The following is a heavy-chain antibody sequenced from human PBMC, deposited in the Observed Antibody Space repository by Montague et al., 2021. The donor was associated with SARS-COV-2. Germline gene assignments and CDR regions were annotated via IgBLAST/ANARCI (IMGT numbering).Heavy chain of an antibody. Sequence: CAISGDSVSRNSAAWNWIRQSPSRGLEWLGRTYYRSKWYNDYAVSVKSRITINPDTSKNQFSLKLSSVTAADTAVYYCARTVVVLAAMSRYYGMDVWGQGTSVTVSS. V-gene: IGHV6-1*01. CDR2: TYYRSKWYN. CDR3: ARTVVVLAAMSRYYGMDV. CDR1: GDSVSRNSAA. J-gene: IGHJ6*02. D-gene: IGHD2-2*01.